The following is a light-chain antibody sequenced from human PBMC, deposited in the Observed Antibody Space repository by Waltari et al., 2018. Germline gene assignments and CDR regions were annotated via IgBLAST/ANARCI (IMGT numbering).Light chain of an antibody. V-gene: IGKV3-15*01. CDR2: GAS. Sequence: EIVMTPSPATLSVSPGGGATLSCRASQSGSSNLAWYQQKAGQAPRLLIYGASTRATGISARFSGSGSGTEFTLTISSLQSEDFAVYYCQQYNNWPLTFGGGTKVEIK. CDR3: QQYNNWPLT. J-gene: IGKJ4*01. CDR1: QSGSSN.